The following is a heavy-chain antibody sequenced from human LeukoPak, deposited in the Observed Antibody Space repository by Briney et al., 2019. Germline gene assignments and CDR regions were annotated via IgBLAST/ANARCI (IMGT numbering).Heavy chain of an antibody. CDR2: IGLDGAQK. D-gene: IGHD5-24*01. J-gene: IGHJ4*02. CDR1: GFTFSSHS. CDR3: ARWRGLQSEFDC. V-gene: IGHV3-7*01. Sequence: GGSLLLSCAASGFTFSSHSMGWVRQAPGKGLECVATIGLDGAQKDFVDSVKGRFTLSRDNAKNSLFLEMNRLRVEDTAVYYCARWRGLQSEFDCWGQGTLVTVSS.